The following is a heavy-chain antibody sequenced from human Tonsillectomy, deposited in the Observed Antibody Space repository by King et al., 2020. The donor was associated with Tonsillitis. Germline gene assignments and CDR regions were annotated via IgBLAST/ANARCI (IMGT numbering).Heavy chain of an antibody. CDR2: IHYSGSN. CDR1: GGSISSGGYY. CDR3: AREPGIAAAGIDY. V-gene: IGHV4-31*03. Sequence: VQLQESGPGLVKPSQTLSLTCTVSGGSISSGGYYWSWLRQHPGKGLEWIGYIHYSGSNYYNPSLKSRVTISVDTSKNQFSLKLSSVTAADTAVYYCAREPGIAAAGIDYWGQGTLVTVSS. J-gene: IGHJ4*02. D-gene: IGHD6-13*01.